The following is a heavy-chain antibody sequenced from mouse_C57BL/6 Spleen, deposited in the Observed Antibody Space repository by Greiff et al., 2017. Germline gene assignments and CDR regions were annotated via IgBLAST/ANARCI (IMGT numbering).Heavy chain of an antibody. CDR2: INYDGSST. Sequence: EVQRVESEGGLVQPGSSMKLSCTASGFTFSDYYMAWVRQVPEKGLEWVANINYDGSSTYYLDSLKSRFIISRDNAKNILYLQMSSLKSEDTATYYCARDQGTNYAMDYWGQGTSVTVSS. J-gene: IGHJ4*01. V-gene: IGHV5-16*01. D-gene: IGHD3-2*02. CDR1: GFTFSDYY. CDR3: ARDQGTNYAMDY.